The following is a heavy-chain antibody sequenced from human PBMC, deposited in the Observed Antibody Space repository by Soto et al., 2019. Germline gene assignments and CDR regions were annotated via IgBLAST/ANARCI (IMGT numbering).Heavy chain of an antibody. Sequence: PGGSLRRSCAASGFTFSGYAMHWVRQAPGKGLEWVARVSYDGSYEYYADSVKGRFTISRDNSRNTLYLQLNSLRAEDTAVYYCASLKWTDSGGLFDHWGQGTLVTVYS. V-gene: IGHV3-30*03. CDR1: GFTFSGYA. J-gene: IGHJ4*01. CDR2: VSYDGSYE. D-gene: IGHD2-15*01. CDR3: ASLKWTDSGGLFDH.